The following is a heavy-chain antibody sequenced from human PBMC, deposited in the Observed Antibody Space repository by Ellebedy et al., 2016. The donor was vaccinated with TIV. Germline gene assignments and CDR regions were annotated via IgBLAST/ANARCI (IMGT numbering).Heavy chain of an antibody. D-gene: IGHD2-21*01. CDR3: ARVIEHGLMDY. CDR1: GGSFSGYY. CDR2: IYYSGST. Sequence: SETLSLTXAVYGGSFSGYYWSWIRQPPGKGLEWIGYIYYSGSTNYNPSLKSRVTISVDTSKNQFSLKLSSVTAADTAVYYCARVIEHGLMDYWGQGTLVTVSS. V-gene: IGHV4-59*01. J-gene: IGHJ4*02.